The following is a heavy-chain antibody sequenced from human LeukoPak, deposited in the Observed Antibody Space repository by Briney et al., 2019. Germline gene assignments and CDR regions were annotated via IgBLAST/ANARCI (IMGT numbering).Heavy chain of an antibody. Sequence: QSGGSLRLSCAASGFTFSYYWMTWVRQAPGKGLEWVANIKNDGAVKNYVDSVKGRFTISRDNAKNSLYLQMNSLRAGDTAVYYCAKDSYSKGDFWGQGVLVTVSS. D-gene: IGHD6-13*01. CDR1: GFTFSYYW. J-gene: IGHJ4*02. CDR2: IKNDGAVK. CDR3: AKDSYSKGDF. V-gene: IGHV3-7*01.